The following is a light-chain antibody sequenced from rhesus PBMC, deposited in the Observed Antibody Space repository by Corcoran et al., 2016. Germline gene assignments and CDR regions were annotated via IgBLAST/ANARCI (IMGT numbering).Light chain of an antibody. J-gene: IGKJ2*01. CDR2: KAS. V-gene: IGKV1-22*01. Sequence: DIQMTQSPSSLSASVGDTVTIPCRASQSISSWLAWYQPKPGKAPKLLIYKASSLQSGVPSRFSGSGSGTDFTLTISSLPSEDVATYYCPQYESSPYSFGQGTKVEIK. CDR1: QSISSW. CDR3: PQYESSPYS.